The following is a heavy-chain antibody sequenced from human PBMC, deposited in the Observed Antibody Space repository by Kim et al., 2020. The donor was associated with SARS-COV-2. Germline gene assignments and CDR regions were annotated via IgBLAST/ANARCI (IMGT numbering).Heavy chain of an antibody. CDR1: GFTFSSYA. CDR2: ISYDGSNK. D-gene: IGHD3-22*01. J-gene: IGHJ6*02. V-gene: IGHV3-30-3*01. CDR3: ARDRNYYDSSCYYYPRYFYYCGMDV. Sequence: GGSLRLSCAASGFTFSSYAMHWVRQAPGKGLEWVAVISYDGSNKYYADSVKGRFTISRDNSKNTLYLQMNSLRAEDTAVYYCARDRNYYDSSCYYYPRYFYYCGMDVWGQGTPVTVSS.